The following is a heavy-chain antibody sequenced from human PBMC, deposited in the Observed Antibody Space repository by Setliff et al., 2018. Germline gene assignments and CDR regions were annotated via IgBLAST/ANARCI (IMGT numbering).Heavy chain of an antibody. Sequence: SETLSLTCTVSGGSISNSTFYWGWIRQPPGKGLEWIGEINHSGSTNYNPSLKSRVTISVDTSKNQFSLKLSSVTAADTAVYYCARMSGFQYIDVWGKGTTVTVS. V-gene: IGHV4-39*07. CDR2: INHSGST. J-gene: IGHJ6*03. CDR3: ARMSGFQYIDV. CDR1: GGSISNSTFY. D-gene: IGHD3-3*01.